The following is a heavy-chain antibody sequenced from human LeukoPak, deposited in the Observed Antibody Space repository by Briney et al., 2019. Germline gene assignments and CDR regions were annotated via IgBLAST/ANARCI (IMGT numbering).Heavy chain of an antibody. CDR3: ARERGDELRYGDYAPEADYYYYYMDV. V-gene: IGHV3-7*01. J-gene: IGHJ6*03. CDR1: GFTFSSYW. D-gene: IGHD4-17*01. Sequence: PGGSLRLSCAASGFTFSSYWMSWVRQAPGKGLEWVANIKQDGSEKYYVDSVKGRFTISRDNAKNSLYLQMNGLRAEDTAVYYCARERGDELRYGDYAPEADYYYYYMDVWGKGTTVTVSS. CDR2: IKQDGSEK.